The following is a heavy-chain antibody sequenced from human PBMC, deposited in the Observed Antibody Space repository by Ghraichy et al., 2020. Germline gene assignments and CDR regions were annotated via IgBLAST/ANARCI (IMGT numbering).Heavy chain of an antibody. CDR1: GFTFSSYS. Sequence: GGSLRLSCAASGFTFSSYSMNWVRQAPGKGLEWVSSISSSSSYIYYADSVKGRFTISRDNAKNSLYLQMNSLRAEDTAVYYCARDSAYCSSTSCINWFDPWGQGTLVTVSS. V-gene: IGHV3-21*01. D-gene: IGHD2-2*01. CDR2: ISSSSSYI. CDR3: ARDSAYCSSTSCINWFDP. J-gene: IGHJ5*02.